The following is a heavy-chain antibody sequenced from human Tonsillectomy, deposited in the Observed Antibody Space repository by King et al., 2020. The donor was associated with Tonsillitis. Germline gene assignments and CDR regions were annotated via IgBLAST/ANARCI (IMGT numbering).Heavy chain of an antibody. D-gene: IGHD3-22*01. CDR1: GYTFTSYW. V-gene: IGHV5-51*01. J-gene: IGHJ4*02. Sequence: VQLVESGAEVKQPGESLKISCKGSGYTFTSYWIGWVRQMPGKGLEGMGIIYPGDSETSYSPSFQGQVTISADKSISTAYLQWSSLKASDTAMYYCASSRLQKYYYDNSLDYWGQGTLVTVSS. CDR2: IYPGDSET. CDR3: ASSRLQKYYYDNSLDY.